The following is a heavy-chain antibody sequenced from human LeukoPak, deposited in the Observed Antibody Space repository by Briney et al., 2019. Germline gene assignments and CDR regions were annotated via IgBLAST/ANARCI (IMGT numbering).Heavy chain of an antibody. J-gene: IGHJ4*02. CDR3: ARITKIVVVIRILYYFDY. CDR2: IYYSGST. CDR1: GGSISSSSYY. D-gene: IGHD3-22*01. Sequence: PSETLSLTCTVSGGSISSSSYYWGWIRQPPGKGLEWIGSIYYSGSTYYNPSLKSRVTISVDTSKNQFSLKLSSVTAADTAVYYCARITKIVVVIRILYYFDYWGQGTLVTVSS. V-gene: IGHV4-39*01.